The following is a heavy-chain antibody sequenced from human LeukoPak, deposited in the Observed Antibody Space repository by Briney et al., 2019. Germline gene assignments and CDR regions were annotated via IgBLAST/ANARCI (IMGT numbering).Heavy chain of an antibody. D-gene: IGHD2-2*01. J-gene: IGHJ4*02. CDR2: ISSNGGST. CDR1: GFTFSSYA. CDR3: ARPKEYCSSTSCYPGY. Sequence: PGGSLRLSCAASGFTFSSYAMHWVCQAPGKGLEYVSAISSNGGSTYYANSVKGRFTISRDNSKNTLYLQMGSLRAEDMAVYYCARPKEYCSSTSCYPGYWGQGTLVTVSS. V-gene: IGHV3-64*01.